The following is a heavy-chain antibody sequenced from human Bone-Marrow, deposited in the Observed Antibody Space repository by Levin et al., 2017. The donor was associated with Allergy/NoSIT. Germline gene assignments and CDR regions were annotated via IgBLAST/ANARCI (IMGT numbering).Heavy chain of an antibody. D-gene: IGHD5-18*01. V-gene: IGHV3-11*01. CDR2: ISNSGTTM. J-gene: IGHJ4*02. CDR1: GFIFSDYY. CDR3: PREVTGGGSFDY. Sequence: GGSLRLSCAASGFIFSDYYMSWIRQAPGKGLEWISYISNSGTTMKYADSVKGRFTISRDNAKNSLYLQMNSLRAEDTAEYYCPREVTGGGSFDYWGQGTLVTVSS.